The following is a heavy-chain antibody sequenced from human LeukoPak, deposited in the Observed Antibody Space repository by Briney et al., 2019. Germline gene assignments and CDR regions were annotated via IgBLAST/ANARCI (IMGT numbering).Heavy chain of an antibody. D-gene: IGHD3-3*01. Sequence: GGSLRLSCAASGFTFDDYAMHWVRQAPGKGLEWVSGISWNSARIGYADSVKGRFTISRDNAKNSLYLQMNSLRPEDMALYYCAKDISPDFWSSSNFDSWGQGTLVTVSS. CDR1: GFTFDDYA. CDR3: AKDISPDFWSSSNFDS. V-gene: IGHV3-9*03. J-gene: IGHJ4*02. CDR2: ISWNSARI.